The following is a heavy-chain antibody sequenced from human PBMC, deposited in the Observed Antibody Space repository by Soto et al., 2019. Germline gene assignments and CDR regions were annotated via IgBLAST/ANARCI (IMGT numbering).Heavy chain of an antibody. V-gene: IGHV1-69*12. CDR2: IIPIFGTA. J-gene: IGHJ4*02. Sequence: QVQLVQSGAEVKKPGSSVKVSCKASGGTFNSYAISWVRQAPGQGLEWMGGIIPIFGTADYAQKFQGRVTITAVESTSQAYMELSSVRSEDTGVYYCAIHSDSGGYYYRGLDYWGQGTLVTVSS. CDR1: GGTFNSYA. CDR3: AIHSDSGGYYYRGLDY. D-gene: IGHD3-22*01.